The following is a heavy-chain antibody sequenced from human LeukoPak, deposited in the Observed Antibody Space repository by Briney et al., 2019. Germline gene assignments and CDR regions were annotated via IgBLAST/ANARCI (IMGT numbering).Heavy chain of an antibody. V-gene: IGHV3-48*03. Sequence: PGGSLRLSCAASGFTFSSYEMNWVRQALGKGLEWVSYISSSGSTIYYADSVKGRFAISRDNAKNSLYLQMNSLRAEDTAVYYCAGDGDVQYYFDYWGQGTLVTVSS. J-gene: IGHJ4*02. D-gene: IGHD7-27*01. CDR1: GFTFSSYE. CDR3: AGDGDVQYYFDY. CDR2: ISSSGSTI.